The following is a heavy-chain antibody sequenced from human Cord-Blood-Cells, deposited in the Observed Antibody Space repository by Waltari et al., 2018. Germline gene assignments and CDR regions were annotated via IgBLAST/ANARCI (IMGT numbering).Heavy chain of an antibody. CDR2: IIPIFGTA. D-gene: IGHD3-3*01. V-gene: IGHV1-69*06. Sequence: QVQLVQSGAEVKKPGSSVKASCKASGGTFSSYAISWVRQAPGHGLEWMGGIIPIFGTANYAQKFQGRVTITADKSTSTAYMELSSLRSEDTAVYYCASSLLSTISSYYYYGMDVWGQGTTVTVSS. CDR1: GGTFSSYA. J-gene: IGHJ6*02. CDR3: ASSLLSTISSYYYYGMDV.